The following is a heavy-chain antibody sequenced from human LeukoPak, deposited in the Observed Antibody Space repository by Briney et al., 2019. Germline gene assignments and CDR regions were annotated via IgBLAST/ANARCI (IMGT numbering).Heavy chain of an antibody. V-gene: IGHV4-34*01. D-gene: IGHD3-3*01. CDR2: INHSGST. CDR1: GGSFSGYY. Sequence: SETLSLTCAVYGGSFSGYYWSWIRQPPGKGLEWIGEINHSGSTNYNPSLKSRVTIPVDTSKNQFSLKLSSVTAADTAVYYCASRRITIFGVAAANDYWGQGTLVTVSS. J-gene: IGHJ4*02. CDR3: ASRRITIFGVAAANDY.